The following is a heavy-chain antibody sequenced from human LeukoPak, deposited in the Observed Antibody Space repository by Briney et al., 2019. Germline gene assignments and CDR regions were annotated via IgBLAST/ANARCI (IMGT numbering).Heavy chain of an antibody. CDR1: GYTFTGYY. CDR2: INPNSGGT. V-gene: IGHV1-2*02. J-gene: IGHJ6*03. CDR3: AFTGTAMAKGYYYYMDV. D-gene: IGHD5-18*01. Sequence: GASVKVSCKASGYTFTGYYMHWVRQAPGQGLEWMGWINPNSGGTNYAQKFQGRVTMTRDTSISTAYMELSSLRSEDTAVYYCAFTGTAMAKGYYYYMDVWGKGTTVTVSS.